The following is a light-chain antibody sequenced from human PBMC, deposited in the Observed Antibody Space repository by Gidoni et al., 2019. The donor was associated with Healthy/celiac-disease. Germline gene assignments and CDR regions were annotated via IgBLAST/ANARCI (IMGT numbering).Light chain of an antibody. CDR2: DAS. CDR3: QQRSNWPPS. J-gene: IGKJ3*01. V-gene: IGKV3-11*01. Sequence: ILLPQSPATLSLSPGERAPLSCRASQSFSSYLAWYQQKPGQAPRLLIYDASNRATGIPARFSGSGSGTDFTLTISSLEPEDFAVYYCQQRSNWPPSFXPXTKVDIK. CDR1: QSFSSY.